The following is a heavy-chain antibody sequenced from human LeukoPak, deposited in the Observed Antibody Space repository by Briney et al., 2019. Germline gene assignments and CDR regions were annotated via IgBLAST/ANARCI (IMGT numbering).Heavy chain of an antibody. CDR2: IKSKTDGGTT. V-gene: IGHV3-15*01. CDR3: TTDATWIQLWLPYDH. J-gene: IGHJ4*02. D-gene: IGHD5-18*01. CDR1: GFTFSNAW. Sequence: GGSLRLSCAASGFTFSNAWMSWVRQAPGKGLEWVGRIKSKTDGGTTDYAAPVKGRFTISRDDSKNTLYLQMNSLKTEDTAVYYCTTDATWIQLWLPYDHWGQGTLVTVSS.